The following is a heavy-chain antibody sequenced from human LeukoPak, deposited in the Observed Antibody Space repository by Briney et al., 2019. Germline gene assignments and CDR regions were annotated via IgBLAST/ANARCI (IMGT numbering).Heavy chain of an antibody. V-gene: IGHV3-30*04. Sequence: GGSLRLSCAASGFTLSSYAMHWVRQAPGKGLEWVAVISYDGSNKYYADSVKGRFTISRDNSKNTLYLQMNSLRAEDTAVYYCARDRIFDYWGQGTLVTVSS. CDR3: ARDRIFDY. CDR1: GFTLSSYA. CDR2: ISYDGSNK. J-gene: IGHJ4*02.